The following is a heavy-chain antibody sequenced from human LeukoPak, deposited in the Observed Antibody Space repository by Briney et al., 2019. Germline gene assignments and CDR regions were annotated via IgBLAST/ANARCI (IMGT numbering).Heavy chain of an antibody. CDR1: GGSISNYY. CDR2: IYYSGST. J-gene: IGHJ4*02. CDR3: ARRRYFDWLSGYYFDY. V-gene: IGHV4-59*08. D-gene: IGHD3-9*01. Sequence: PSETLSLTCTLSGGSISNYYWSWIRQPPGKGLEWIGYIYYSGSTNYNTSLKSRVTISVDTSQDQFSLKLSSVTAADTAVYYCARRRYFDWLSGYYFDYWGQGTLVTVSS.